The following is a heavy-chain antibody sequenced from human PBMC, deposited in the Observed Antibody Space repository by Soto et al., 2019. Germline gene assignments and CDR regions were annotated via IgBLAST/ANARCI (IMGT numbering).Heavy chain of an antibody. CDR3: ARGSMYNWNQSPPDS. CDR2: ISYDGSNK. Sequence: PGGSLRLSCAASGFTFSDYYMSWIRQAPGKGLEWVAVISYDGSNKYYADSVKGRFTVSRDNSKSTLFLQMNSLTPEDTAVYYCARGSMYNWNQSPPDSWGQGTLVTVSS. D-gene: IGHD1-20*01. CDR1: GFTFSDYY. V-gene: IGHV3-30*03. J-gene: IGHJ4*02.